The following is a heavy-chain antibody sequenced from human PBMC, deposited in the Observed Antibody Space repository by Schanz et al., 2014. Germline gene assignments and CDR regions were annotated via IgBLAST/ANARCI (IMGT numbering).Heavy chain of an antibody. V-gene: IGHV3-74*01. J-gene: IGHJ3*02. Sequence: EVQLLESGGGLVQPGGSLRLSCAASGFTFSSHWMHWVLQDPGKGLVWVARINSVGSNTDYADSVTGRFTISRDNAKNTLYLQMNTLRAEDTAVYYCARKMKLGVYGGKGHDSLDIWGQGTMVTVSS. CDR1: GFTFSSHW. CDR2: INSVGSNT. CDR3: ARKMKLGVYGGKGHDSLDI. D-gene: IGHD4-17*01.